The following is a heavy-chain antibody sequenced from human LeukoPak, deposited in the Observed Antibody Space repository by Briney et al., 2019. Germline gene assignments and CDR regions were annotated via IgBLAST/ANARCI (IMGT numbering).Heavy chain of an antibody. CDR1: GGSFSGYY. D-gene: IGHD3-9*01. J-gene: IGHJ4*02. CDR3: ARDGAGMTGTGLDY. CDR2: IHYTENT. V-gene: IGHV4-34*11. Sequence: SETLSLTCAVYGGSFSGYYWSWIRQPPGKGLEWLGYIHYTENTIYNPSLKSRVTISMDTAKNQFSSKVSSVTAADTAVYYCARDGAGMTGTGLDYWGQGILATVSS.